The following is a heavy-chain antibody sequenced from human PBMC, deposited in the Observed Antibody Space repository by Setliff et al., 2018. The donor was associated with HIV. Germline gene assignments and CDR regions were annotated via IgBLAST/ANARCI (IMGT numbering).Heavy chain of an antibody. CDR3: TTCTAWYPGIFDY. CDR2: ISSSGSHI. J-gene: IGHJ4*02. Sequence: LRLSCAASGFTFSTYSMNWVRQAPGKGLEWISYISSSGSHIYYADSVKGRFIISRDNAKNSLYLQMNSLRGEDTAVYYCTTCTAWYPGIFDYWGQGTLVTVSS. D-gene: IGHD6-13*01. CDR1: GFTFSTYS. V-gene: IGHV3-21*05.